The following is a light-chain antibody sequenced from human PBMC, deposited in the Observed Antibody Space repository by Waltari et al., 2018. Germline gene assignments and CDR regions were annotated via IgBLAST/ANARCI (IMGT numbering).Light chain of an antibody. J-gene: IGLJ3*02. CDR1: NIGSKS. CDR3: QVWDSSSDHWV. V-gene: IGLV3-21*02. CDR2: DDR. Sequence: SYVLTQPPSVSVAPGQPASITCGGNNIGSKSVHWYQQKPGQAPVLGVYDDRGRPSGVPERYSGSKSGNTATLSISGVEAGDEADYFCQVWDSSSDHWVFGGGTKLTAL.